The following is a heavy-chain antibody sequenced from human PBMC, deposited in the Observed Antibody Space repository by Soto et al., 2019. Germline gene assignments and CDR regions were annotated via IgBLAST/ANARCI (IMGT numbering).Heavy chain of an antibody. CDR3: AREEDYGDYRYFDY. Sequence: PSETLSLTCTVSGGSISSGDYYWSWIRQPPGKGLEWIGYIYYSGSTYYNPSLKSRVTISVDTSKNQFSLKLSSVTAADTAVYYCAREEDYGDYRYFDYWGQGTLVTVS. V-gene: IGHV4-30-4*01. CDR1: GGSISSGDYY. CDR2: IYYSGST. D-gene: IGHD4-17*01. J-gene: IGHJ4*02.